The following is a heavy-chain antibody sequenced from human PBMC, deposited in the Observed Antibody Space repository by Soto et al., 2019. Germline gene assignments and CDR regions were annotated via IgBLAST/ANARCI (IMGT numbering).Heavy chain of an antibody. J-gene: IGHJ4*02. V-gene: IGHV3-30-3*01. CDR1: GFSFSSYA. CDR2: ISYDGSNK. D-gene: IGHD4-17*01. Sequence: QVQLVESGGGVVQPGRSLRLSCAASGFSFSSYAMHWVRQAPGKGLEWVAVISYDGSNKYYADSVKGRFTISRDNSKSTLYLQMSSLRAEDTAVYYCARAPTTVTTAYYFDYWGQGTLFTVSS. CDR3: ARAPTTVTTAYYFDY.